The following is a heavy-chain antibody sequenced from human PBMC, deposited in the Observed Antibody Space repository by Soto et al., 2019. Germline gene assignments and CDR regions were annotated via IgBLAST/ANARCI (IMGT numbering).Heavy chain of an antibody. V-gene: IGHV1-18*01. CDR1: GYTFTSYG. Sequence: QVQLVQSGAEVKKPGASVKVSCKASGYTFTSYGISWVRQAPGQGLEWMGWISAYNGNTNYAQKLQGRVTMTTDTSTSTAYMELRSLRSDDTAVYYCARAYNWNYDRMSPTNNWFDPWGQGTLVTVSS. CDR2: ISAYNGNT. D-gene: IGHD1-7*01. J-gene: IGHJ5*02. CDR3: ARAYNWNYDRMSPTNNWFDP.